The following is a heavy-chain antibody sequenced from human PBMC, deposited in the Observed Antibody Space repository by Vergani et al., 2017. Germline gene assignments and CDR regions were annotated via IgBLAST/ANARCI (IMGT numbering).Heavy chain of an antibody. D-gene: IGHD6-19*01. CDR2: FDPEDGET. CDR1: GYTLTELS. V-gene: IGHV1-24*01. Sequence: QVQLVPSGAEVKKPGASVKVSCKVSGYTLTELSMHWVRQAPGKGLEWMGGFDPEDGETIYAQTFQGRVTMTEDTSTDPAYMELSSLRSEDTAVYYCATYRTGYSSGWFDYGGQGTLVTVSS. CDR3: ATYRTGYSSGWFDY. J-gene: IGHJ4*02.